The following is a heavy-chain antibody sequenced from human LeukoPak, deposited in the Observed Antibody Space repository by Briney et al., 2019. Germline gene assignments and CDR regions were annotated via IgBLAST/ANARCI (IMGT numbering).Heavy chain of an antibody. J-gene: IGHJ4*02. CDR2: IIHIFGAP. V-gene: IGHV1-69*15. D-gene: IGHD2-2*01. CDR1: GGTFSTNA. Sequence: SVKVSCKASGGTFSTNAISCVRQAPGQGLEWMATIIHIFGAPNYAPKFQGRLSITADESTTTAYMELRSLRAEDTAVYYCAREASSAWYAMFDFWGQGTLVTVSS. CDR3: AREASSAWYAMFDF.